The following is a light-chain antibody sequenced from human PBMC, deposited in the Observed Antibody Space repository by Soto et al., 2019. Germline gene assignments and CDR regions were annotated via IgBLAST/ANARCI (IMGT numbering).Light chain of an antibody. V-gene: IGLV2-23*01. CDR2: EGS. Sequence: QSALTQPASVSGSPGQSITISCTGTSGDVGSYNLVSWYQHHPGKAPKLMIYEGSKRPSGVSNRFFGSKSGSTASLTISGRQAEDEAEDYGCSYARSSTYVFGTGTKVTVL. CDR3: CSYARSSTYV. J-gene: IGLJ1*01. CDR1: SGDVGSYNL.